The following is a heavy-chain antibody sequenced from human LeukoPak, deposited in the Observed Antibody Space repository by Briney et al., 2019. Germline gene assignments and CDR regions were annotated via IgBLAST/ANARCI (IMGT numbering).Heavy chain of an antibody. D-gene: IGHD6-13*01. CDR2: ISYDGSNK. CDR1: GFTFSSYG. CDR3: AKDQQQLVSPLDY. V-gene: IGHV3-30*18. Sequence: GGSLRLSCAASGFTFSSYGMHWVRQAPGKGLEWVAVISYDGSNKYYADSVKGRFTISRDNSKNTLYLQMNSLRAEDTAVYYCAKDQQQLVSPLDYWGQGTLVTVSS. J-gene: IGHJ4*02.